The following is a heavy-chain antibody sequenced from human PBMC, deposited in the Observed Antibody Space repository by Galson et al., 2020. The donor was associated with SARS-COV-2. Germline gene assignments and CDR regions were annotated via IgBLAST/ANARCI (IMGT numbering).Heavy chain of an antibody. CDR1: GGSISSYY. D-gene: IGHD3-10*01. J-gene: IGHJ4*02. Sequence: ETSETLSLTCTVSGGSISSYYWSWIRQPPGKGLEWIGYISYSGSTNYNPSLKSRVTISVDTSKNQFSLKLSSVTAADTAVYYCAREYLRAIDYWGQGTLVTVSS. V-gene: IGHV4-59*01. CDR3: AREYLRAIDY. CDR2: ISYSGST.